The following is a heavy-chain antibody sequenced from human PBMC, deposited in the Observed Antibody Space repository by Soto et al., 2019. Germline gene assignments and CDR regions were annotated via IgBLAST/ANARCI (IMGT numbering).Heavy chain of an antibody. CDR1: GFTFSGSA. J-gene: IGHJ4*02. CDR3: ISMTTVTTFSDY. CDR2: IRSKANSYAT. Sequence: EVQLVESGGGLVKPGGSLKLSCAASGFTFSGSAMHWVRQASGKGLEWVGRIRSKANSYATAYAASVKGRFTISRDDSKNTAYLKMDSLKTEDTAVYYCISMTTVTTFSDYWGQGTLVTVSS. D-gene: IGHD4-17*01. V-gene: IGHV3-73*02.